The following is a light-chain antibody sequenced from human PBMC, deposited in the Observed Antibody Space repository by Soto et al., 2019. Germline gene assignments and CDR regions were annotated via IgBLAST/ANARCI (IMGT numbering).Light chain of an antibody. CDR3: SSYAGSNNLV. Sequence: QSALTQPPSASGSPGQSVTISCTGSSSDVGGYNYVSWYQQHPGKAPKVMIYEVSKRPSGVPDRFSGSKSGNTASLTVSGLQAEDEADYYCSSYAGSNNLVFGGGTKLPS. CDR2: EVS. V-gene: IGLV2-8*01. CDR1: SSDVGGYNY. J-gene: IGLJ2*01.